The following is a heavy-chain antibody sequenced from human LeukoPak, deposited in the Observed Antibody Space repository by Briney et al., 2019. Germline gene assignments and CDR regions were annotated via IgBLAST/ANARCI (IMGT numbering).Heavy chain of an antibody. D-gene: IGHD3-22*01. J-gene: IGHJ3*02. V-gene: IGHV4-39*01. CDR1: GGSISSSSHD. Sequence: PSETLSLTCTVSGGSISSSSHDWGWIRQPPGKGLEWIASIYYGGSTYYNPSLKSRATISVDTPKNQFSLKLNSVTAADTAVYSCARRENYYDSSGFLRGGFDIWGQGTVVTVSS. CDR2: IYYGGST. CDR3: ARRENYYDSSGFLRGGFDI.